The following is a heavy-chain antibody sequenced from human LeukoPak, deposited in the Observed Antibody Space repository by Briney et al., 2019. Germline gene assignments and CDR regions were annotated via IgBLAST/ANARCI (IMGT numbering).Heavy chain of an antibody. CDR1: GFTFSSYA. J-gene: IGHJ4*02. D-gene: IGHD6-19*01. CDR3: ARDVAVAGTGYFDY. CDR2: ISGSGGST. V-gene: IGHV3-23*01. Sequence: GGSLRLSCAASGFTFSSYAMSWVRQAPGKGLEWVSAISGSGGSTYYADSVKGRFTISRDNSKNTLYLQMNSLRAEDTAVYYCARDVAVAGTGYFDYWGQGTLVTVSS.